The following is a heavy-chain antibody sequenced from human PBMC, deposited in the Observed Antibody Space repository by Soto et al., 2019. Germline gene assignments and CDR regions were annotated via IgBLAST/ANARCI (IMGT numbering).Heavy chain of an antibody. Sequence: GGSLRLSCAASGFTFSDYAMSWVRQAPGKGLEWVSVMSGSGGSTYYADSVKGRFTISRDNSKNTLYLQMNSLRAEDTAVYYCAKARAQYYDFWSGHPVDYWGQGTLVTVSS. CDR1: GFTFSDYA. J-gene: IGHJ4*02. CDR2: MSGSGGST. V-gene: IGHV3-23*01. D-gene: IGHD3-3*01. CDR3: AKARAQYYDFWSGHPVDY.